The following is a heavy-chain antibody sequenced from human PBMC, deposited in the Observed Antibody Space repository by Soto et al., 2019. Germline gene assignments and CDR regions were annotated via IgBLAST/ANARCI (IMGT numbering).Heavy chain of an antibody. Sequence: GESLKISCRGSGYDFNTNWFGWVRQLPGRGLEWVGIMYPGDSDTRYNPSLQGHVTLSVDVTVSTAFLQWRSLETSDTGMYFCARLPRDCNKTSCYYADHWGQGTQVTVCS. CDR2: MYPGDSDT. V-gene: IGHV5-51*01. CDR1: GYDFNTNW. CDR3: ARLPRDCNKTSCYYADH. J-gene: IGHJ4*02. D-gene: IGHD3-3*01.